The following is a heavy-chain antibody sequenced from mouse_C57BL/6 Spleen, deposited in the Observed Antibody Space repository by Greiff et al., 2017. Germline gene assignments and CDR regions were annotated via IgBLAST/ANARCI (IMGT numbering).Heavy chain of an antibody. V-gene: IGHV1-61*01. D-gene: IGHD1-1*01. CDR3: ARRGYYYGSREFDY. CDR1: GYTFTSYW. Sequence: QVQLQQPGAELVRPGSSVKLSCKASGYTFTSYWMDWVKQRPGQGLEWIGNIYPSDSETHYNQKFKDKATLTVDKSSSTAYMQLSSLTSEDSAVYYCARRGYYYGSREFDYWVQGTTLTVSS. J-gene: IGHJ2*01. CDR2: IYPSDSET.